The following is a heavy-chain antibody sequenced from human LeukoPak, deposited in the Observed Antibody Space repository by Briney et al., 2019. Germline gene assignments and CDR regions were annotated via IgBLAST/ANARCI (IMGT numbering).Heavy chain of an antibody. Sequence: GGSLRLSCAASGFSFSNYGMNWVRQAPGKGLEWVSGIIGSGGTTYYAESVKGRFTISRDNSKNTLDLQMNSLRAEDTAVYYCAKDELLLSFEDWGQGTLVTVSS. CDR3: AKDELLLSFED. D-gene: IGHD3-10*01. V-gene: IGHV3-23*01. CDR2: IIGSGGTT. J-gene: IGHJ4*02. CDR1: GFSFSNYG.